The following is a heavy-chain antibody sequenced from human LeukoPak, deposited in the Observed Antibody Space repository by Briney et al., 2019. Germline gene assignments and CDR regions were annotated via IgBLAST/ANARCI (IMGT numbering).Heavy chain of an antibody. V-gene: IGHV4-59*12. CDR2: IYYSGST. D-gene: IGHD6-19*01. CDR3: AGVAVAGTFDY. Sequence: SETLSLTCTVSGGSISSYYWSWIRQPPGKGLEWIGYIYYSGSTNYNPSLKSRVTISVDKSKNQFSLKLSSVTAADTAVYYCAGVAVAGTFDYWGQGTLVTVSS. CDR1: GGSISSYY. J-gene: IGHJ4*02.